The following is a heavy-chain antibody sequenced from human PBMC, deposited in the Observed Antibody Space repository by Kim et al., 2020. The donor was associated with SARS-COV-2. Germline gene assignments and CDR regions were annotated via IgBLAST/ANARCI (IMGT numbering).Heavy chain of an antibody. CDR3: ARGLKGGARHFDC. D-gene: IGHD1-26*01. CDR1: GFTFSSYE. J-gene: IGHJ4*02. Sequence: GGSLRLSCAASGFTFSSYEMNWVRQAPGKGLEWVSYISSGGGSINYADSVKGRFSVSRDNAKNSLHLQMNSLTAEDTAVYYCARGLKGGARHFDCWGQGT. V-gene: IGHV3-48*03. CDR2: ISSGGGSI.